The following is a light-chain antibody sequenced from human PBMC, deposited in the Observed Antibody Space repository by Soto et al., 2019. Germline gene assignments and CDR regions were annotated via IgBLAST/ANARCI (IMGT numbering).Light chain of an antibody. J-gene: IGKJ4*01. V-gene: IGKV3-15*01. CDR2: GAS. Sequence: EIVMTQPPATLSVSPGERATLSCRASQSVNIKLAWYQQKPGRAARLLMYGASTSATGIPARFSGSGSGTDFTLTISRLEPEDFAVYYCQQYGSCYLTFGGGTKVDIK. CDR3: QQYGSCYLT. CDR1: QSVNIK.